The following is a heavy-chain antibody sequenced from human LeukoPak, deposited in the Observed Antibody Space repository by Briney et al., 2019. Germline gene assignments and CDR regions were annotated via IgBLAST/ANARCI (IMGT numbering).Heavy chain of an antibody. V-gene: IGHV3-21*01. D-gene: IGHD3-16*01. CDR1: GFHFRWFC. CDR2: ISSSSSYI. J-gene: IGHJ6*02. CDR3: ARGGGLDV. Sequence: GSLRLFCGGSGFHFRWFCQEWVRPGSGEGLEWVSSISSSSSYIYYADSVKGRFTISRDNAKNSLYLQMNSLRAEDTAVYYCARGGGLDVWGQGATVTVSS.